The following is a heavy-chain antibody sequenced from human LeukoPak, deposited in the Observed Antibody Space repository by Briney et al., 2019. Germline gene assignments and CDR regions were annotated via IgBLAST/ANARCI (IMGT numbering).Heavy chain of an antibody. CDR2: ISYDGTTK. CDR1: GFTFSSYG. CDR3: AKDLHYGSADY. Sequence: GGSLRLSCAASGFTFSSYGMTWVRQAPGKGLEWVAVISYDGTTKHYADSVKSRFTISRENSKNTLYLQMDSLRVEDTAVYYCAKDLHYGSADYWGQGTLVTVSS. J-gene: IGHJ4*02. V-gene: IGHV3-30*18. D-gene: IGHD3-10*01.